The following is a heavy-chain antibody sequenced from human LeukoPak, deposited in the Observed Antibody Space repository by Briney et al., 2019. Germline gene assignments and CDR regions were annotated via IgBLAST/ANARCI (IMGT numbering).Heavy chain of an antibody. J-gene: IGHJ5*02. CDR3: ARDDDYGDYNWFDP. Sequence: GGSLRLSCAASGFTFSSYAMHWVRQAPGKGLEWVAVISYDGSNKYYADSVKGRFTISRDNSKNTLYLQMNSLRAEDTVVYYCARDDDYGDYNWFDPWGQGTLVTVSS. D-gene: IGHD4-17*01. CDR1: GFTFSSYA. V-gene: IGHV3-30-3*01. CDR2: ISYDGSNK.